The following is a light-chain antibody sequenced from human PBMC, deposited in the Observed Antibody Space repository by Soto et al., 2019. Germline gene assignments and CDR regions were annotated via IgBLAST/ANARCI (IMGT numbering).Light chain of an antibody. CDR3: QLYGGSPQCP. J-gene: IGKJ1*01. Sequence: EIVLTQSPGTLSLSPGERATLSCRASQSINRYYVAWYQKKAGQDPRLLIYGASSRLTGRPDRLSGSGSGTELSPIFSRLEPEVFAVYSCQLYGGSPQCPFGQGTKVEIK. V-gene: IGKV3-20*01. CDR1: QSINRYY. CDR2: GAS.